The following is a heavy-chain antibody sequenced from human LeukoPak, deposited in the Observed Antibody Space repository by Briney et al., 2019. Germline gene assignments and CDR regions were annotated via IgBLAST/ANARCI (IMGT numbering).Heavy chain of an antibody. D-gene: IGHD2-15*01. CDR2: IYSGGST. Sequence: PGGSLRLSCAASGFTVSSNYVSWVRQAPGKGLEWVSVIYSGGSTYYAYSVKGRFTISRDNSKNTLYLQMNSPRAEDTAVYYCAREKQSSGGFDPWGQGTLVTVSS. CDR3: AREKQSSGGFDP. J-gene: IGHJ5*02. V-gene: IGHV3-53*01. CDR1: GFTVSSNY.